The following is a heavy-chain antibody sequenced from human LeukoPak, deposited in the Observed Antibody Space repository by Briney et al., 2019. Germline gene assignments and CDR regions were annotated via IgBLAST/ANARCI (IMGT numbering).Heavy chain of an antibody. CDR2: INHSGST. CDR3: ARGHYYYGMDV. J-gene: IGHJ6*02. V-gene: IGHV4-34*01. CDR1: GGSFSGYY. Sequence: SETLSLTCAVYGGSFSGYYWSWIRQPPGKGLEWIGEINHSGSTNYNPSLKSRVTISVDTSKNHFSLKLSSVTAADTAVYYCARGHYYYGMDVWGQGTTVTVSS.